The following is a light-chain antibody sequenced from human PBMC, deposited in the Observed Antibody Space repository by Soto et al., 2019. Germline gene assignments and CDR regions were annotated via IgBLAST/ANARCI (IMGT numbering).Light chain of an antibody. CDR1: QTIDSW. CDR2: KAS. CDR3: QQDHFFSRT. Sequence: DIQMTQSPSTLSASVGDRVTITCRASQTIDSWLAWYQQRPGKPPNLLIYKASTLASGVPSRFSGSGSGTEFSLAMNGLQTDGFATYYYQQDHFFSRTFRRSPKVEI. J-gene: IGKJ1*01. V-gene: IGKV1-5*03.